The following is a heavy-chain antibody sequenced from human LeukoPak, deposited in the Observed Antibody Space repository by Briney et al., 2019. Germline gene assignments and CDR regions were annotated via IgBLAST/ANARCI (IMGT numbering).Heavy chain of an antibody. CDR3: ATTYYETSGYYYKIAGWYFDL. D-gene: IGHD3-22*01. CDR2: IIPIFGTA. CDR1: GGTFSSYA. Sequence: GASVKVSCKASGGTFSSYAISWVRQAPGQGLEWMGGIIPIFGTANYAQKFQGRVTITADESTSTAYMELSSLRSEDTAVYYCATTYYETSGYYYKIAGWYFDLWGRGTLVTVPS. J-gene: IGHJ2*01. V-gene: IGHV1-69*13.